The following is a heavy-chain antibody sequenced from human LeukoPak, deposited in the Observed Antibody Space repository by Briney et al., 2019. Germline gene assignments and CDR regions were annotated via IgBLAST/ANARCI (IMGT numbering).Heavy chain of an antibody. CDR2: LSGSGGST. V-gene: IGHV3-23*01. CDR1: GFTFSSYA. CDR3: ARAYAPIVVVPATFDY. D-gene: IGHD2-2*01. Sequence: GGSLRLSCAASGFTFSSYAMSWVRQAPGKGLEWVSALSGSGGSTYYSDSVKGRFTISRDNSKNTLYLQMNSLRAEDTAVYYCARAYAPIVVVPATFDYWGQGTLVTVSS. J-gene: IGHJ4*02.